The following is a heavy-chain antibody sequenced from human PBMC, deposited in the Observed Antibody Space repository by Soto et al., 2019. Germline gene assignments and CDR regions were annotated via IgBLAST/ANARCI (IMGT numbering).Heavy chain of an antibody. Sequence: PGGSLRLSCAASGFTFSSYATSWVRQAPGKGLEWVSAISGSGGSTYYADSVKGRFTISRDNSKNTLYLQMNSLRAEDTAVYYCAKDRSLVLNFDYWGQGTLVTVSS. V-gene: IGHV3-23*01. CDR3: AKDRSLVLNFDY. J-gene: IGHJ4*02. D-gene: IGHD2-15*01. CDR1: GFTFSSYA. CDR2: ISGSGGST.